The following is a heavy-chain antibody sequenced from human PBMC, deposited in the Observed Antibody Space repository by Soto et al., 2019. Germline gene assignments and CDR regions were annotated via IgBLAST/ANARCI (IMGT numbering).Heavy chain of an antibody. CDR2: ISTGGIAI. Sequence: GGYLRLSCAASGLVFSHYYMSWVRQAPGKGLEWIAYISTGGIAIYYGDSVKGRFTISRDNAKNSLYLQMNSLRANDTAVYYCVVMTTVPLYFDHWGQGTVVTVSS. D-gene: IGHD4-4*01. CDR1: GLVFSHYY. CDR3: VVMTTVPLYFDH. J-gene: IGHJ4*02. V-gene: IGHV3-11*01.